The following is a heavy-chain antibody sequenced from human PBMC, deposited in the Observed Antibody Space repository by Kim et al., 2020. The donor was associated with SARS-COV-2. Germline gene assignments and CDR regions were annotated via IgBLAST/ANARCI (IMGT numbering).Heavy chain of an antibody. CDR2: IYYSGST. J-gene: IGHJ5*02. V-gene: IGHV4-59*13. Sequence: SETLSLTCTVSGGSISSYYWSWIRQPPGKGLEWIGYIYYSGSTNYNPSLKSRVTISVDTSKNQFSLKLSSVTAADTAVYYCARSPPDIGYCSGGSCLVRRNWFDPWGQGTLVTVSS. D-gene: IGHD2-15*01. CDR1: GGSISSYY. CDR3: ARSPPDIGYCSGGSCLVRRNWFDP.